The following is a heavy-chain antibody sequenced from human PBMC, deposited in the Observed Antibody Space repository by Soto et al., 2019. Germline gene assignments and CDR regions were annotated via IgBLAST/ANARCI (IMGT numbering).Heavy chain of an antibody. J-gene: IGHJ6*02. V-gene: IGHV1-69*12. D-gene: IGHD6-19*01. CDR1: GGTFSNYA. CDR2: IVPIFGTT. Sequence: QVQLVQSGAEVKKPGSSVKVSCKVSGGTFSNYAIDWVRLAPGHGLEWMGGIVPIFGTTYYTQKFQGKATIIADDSTTTAYLEMSSLRSEDTAIYYGARVEAVAGLYNYPGLDVWGQGTAVTVSS. CDR3: ARVEAVAGLYNYPGLDV.